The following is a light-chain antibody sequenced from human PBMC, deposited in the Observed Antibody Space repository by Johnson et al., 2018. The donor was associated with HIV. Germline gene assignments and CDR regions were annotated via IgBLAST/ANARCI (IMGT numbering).Light chain of an antibody. CDR3: GIGDASPSPLYV. CDR1: ISNIESYF. Sequence: QAVLTQPPSVSAAPGQRVNISCSGNISNIESYFVSWYQQLPGAAPTLLIYEDNKRPSGIPDRFSGSKSGATATLGITGLQTGDEADYYCGIGDASPSPLYVFGSGTTITVL. J-gene: IGLJ1*01. CDR2: EDN. V-gene: IGLV1-51*02.